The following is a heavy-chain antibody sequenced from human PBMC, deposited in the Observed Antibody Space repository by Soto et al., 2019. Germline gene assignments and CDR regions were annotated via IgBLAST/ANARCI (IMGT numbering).Heavy chain of an antibody. Sequence: QVQLQESGPGLVKPSETLSLTCTVSGGSISSYYWTWIRQPAGKGLEWIGRMFISGDTTYNPSLKALVTMSVVTSRNASALSLTSVTAADTEVYSVAKGGSAAGRAEDEDFYCMDVWGYGTTVTVSS. CDR2: MFISGDT. D-gene: IGHD6-13*01. V-gene: IGHV4-4*07. CDR1: GGSISSYY. J-gene: IGHJ6*04. CDR3: AKGGSAAGRAEDEDFYCMDV.